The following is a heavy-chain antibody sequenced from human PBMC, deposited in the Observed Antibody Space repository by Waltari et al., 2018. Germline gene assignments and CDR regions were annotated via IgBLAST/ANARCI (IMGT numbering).Heavy chain of an antibody. J-gene: IGHJ4*02. V-gene: IGHV4-39*01. D-gene: IGHD5-12*01. CDR2: IYYSGST. CDR3: ARQGPDVDIVAIEANNHFDY. CDR1: GGPISSSSYY. Sequence: QLQLQESGPGLVKPSETLSLTCPVSGGPISSSSYYWGWIRQPPGKGLEWIGSIYYSGSTYYNPSLKSRVTISVDTSKNQFSLKLSSVTAADTAVYYCARQGPDVDIVAIEANNHFDYWGQGTLVTVSS.